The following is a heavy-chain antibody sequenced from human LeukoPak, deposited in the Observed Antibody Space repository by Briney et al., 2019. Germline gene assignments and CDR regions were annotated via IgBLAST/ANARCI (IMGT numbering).Heavy chain of an antibody. V-gene: IGHV3-33*06. D-gene: IGHD6-13*01. CDR2: IWYDGSNK. CDR1: GFTFSSYG. Sequence: GGSLRLSCAASGFTFSSYGMHWVRQAPGKGLEWVAVIWYDGSNKCYADSVKGRFTISRDNSKNTLYLQMNSLRAEDTAVYYCAKDNGGILGWDWGQGTLVTVSS. CDR3: AKDNGGILGWD. J-gene: IGHJ4*02.